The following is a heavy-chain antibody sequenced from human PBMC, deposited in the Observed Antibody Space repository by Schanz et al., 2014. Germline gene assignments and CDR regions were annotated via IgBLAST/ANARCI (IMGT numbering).Heavy chain of an antibody. CDR2: IWYDGNNK. Sequence: VQLVESGGGLVQPGGSLRLSCAASGFTFSSYWMSWVRQAPGKGLEWVAVIWYDGNNKYYADSVKGRFTISRDNSENTLYLQMISLRAEDTAVYYCAKLDGYAYGSMGQEYFDYWGQGTLVAVSS. CDR1: GFTFSSYW. CDR3: AKLDGYAYGSMGQEYFDY. V-gene: IGHV3-33*08. J-gene: IGHJ4*02. D-gene: IGHD5-18*01.